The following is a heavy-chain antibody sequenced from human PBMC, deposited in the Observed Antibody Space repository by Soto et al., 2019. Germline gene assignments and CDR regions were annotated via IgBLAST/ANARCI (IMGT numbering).Heavy chain of an antibody. J-gene: IGHJ6*02. V-gene: IGHV3-21*01. CDR3: ASETASYYYYGMDI. CDR1: GFTFSSYS. Sequence: GGSLRLSCAASGFTFSSYSLTWVRQAPGKGLDWVSSISSSSSYIYYADSVKGRFTISRDNAKNSLYLQMNSLRAEDTAVYYCASETASYYYYGMDIWGQGTTVTVSS. CDR2: ISSSSSYI.